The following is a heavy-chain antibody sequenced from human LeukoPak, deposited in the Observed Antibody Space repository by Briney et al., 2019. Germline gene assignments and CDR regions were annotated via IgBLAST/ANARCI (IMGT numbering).Heavy chain of an antibody. CDR1: GYTFTGYY. J-gene: IGHJ5*02. Sequence: ASVKVSCKASGYTFTGYYMHWVRQAPGQGLEWMGWINPNSGGTNYAQKFQGRVTMTRDTSISTAYMELSRLRSDDTAVYYCARVIDDSSSSIVWFDPWGQGTLVTVSS. V-gene: IGHV1-2*02. CDR3: ARVIDDSSSSIVWFDP. D-gene: IGHD6-6*01. CDR2: INPNSGGT.